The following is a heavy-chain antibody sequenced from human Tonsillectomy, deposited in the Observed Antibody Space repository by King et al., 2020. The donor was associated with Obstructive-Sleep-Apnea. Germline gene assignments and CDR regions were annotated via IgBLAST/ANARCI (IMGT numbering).Heavy chain of an antibody. V-gene: IGHV4-31*03. J-gene: IGHJ5*02. CDR3: ARLYYYDNSGLNWFDP. CDR1: SDSISSGNYY. Sequence: QLQESGPGLVKPSQTLSLTCTVSSDSISSGNYYWSWIRQHPGKGLEWIGYIFYSGSTYYNPSLNSRVTISVDTSKNQFSLRLSPVTAADTAVYYCARLYYYDNSGLNWFDPWGQGTLVTVSS. D-gene: IGHD3-22*01. CDR2: IFYSGST.